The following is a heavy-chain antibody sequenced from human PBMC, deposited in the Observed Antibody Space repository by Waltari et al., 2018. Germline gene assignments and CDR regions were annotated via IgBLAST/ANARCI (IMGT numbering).Heavy chain of an antibody. V-gene: IGHV1-69*08. D-gene: IGHD5-12*01. J-gene: IGHJ6*02. CDR1: GGTFSSYA. Sequence: QVQLVQSGAEVKKPGSSVQVSCKASGGTFSSYAISWVRRAPGQGLEWMGRIIPIFGTANYAQKFQGRVTITADKSTSTAYMELSSLRSEDTAVYYCALAPVDRYYYGMDVWGQGTTVTVSS. CDR2: IIPIFGTA. CDR3: ALAPVDRYYYGMDV.